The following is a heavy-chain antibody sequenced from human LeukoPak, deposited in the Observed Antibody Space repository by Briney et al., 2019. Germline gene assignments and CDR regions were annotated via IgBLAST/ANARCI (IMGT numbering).Heavy chain of an antibody. V-gene: IGHV4-59*01. CDR1: GGSISSYY. CDR2: MYYSGST. D-gene: IGHD5-12*01. Sequence: PSETLSLTCTVSGGSISSYYWSWIRQPPGKGLEWIGYMYYSGSTNYNPSLKSRVTISVDTSKNQFSLKLSSVTAADTAVYYCARYGYYPRRPYGGYYFDYWGQGTLVTVSS. CDR3: ARYGYYPRRPYGGYYFDY. J-gene: IGHJ4*02.